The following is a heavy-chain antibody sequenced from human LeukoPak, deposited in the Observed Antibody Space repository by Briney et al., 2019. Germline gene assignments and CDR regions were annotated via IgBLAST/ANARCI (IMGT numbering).Heavy chain of an antibody. CDR2: IYHSGST. CDR3: AREVRGD. CDR1: GGSISSGGYS. V-gene: IGHV4-30-2*01. J-gene: IGHJ4*02. Sequence: PSETLSLTCAVSGGSISSGGYSWSWIRQPPGKGLEWIGYIYHSGSTYYNPSLKSRVTISVDRSKNQFSLKLSSVTAADTAVYYCAREVRGDWGQGTLVTVSS. D-gene: IGHD3-10*01.